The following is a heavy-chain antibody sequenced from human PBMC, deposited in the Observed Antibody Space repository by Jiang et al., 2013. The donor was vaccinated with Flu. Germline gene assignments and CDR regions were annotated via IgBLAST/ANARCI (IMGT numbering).Heavy chain of an antibody. J-gene: IGHJ4*02. V-gene: IGHV4-59*01. CDR2: VYYSGRT. Sequence: GLVKPSETLSLTCTVSGGSITHYYWTWIRQPPGKGLEWIGDVYYSGRTNYNPSLKSRVTISVDTSKNQFSLKLTSVTAADTAVYYCARAKQGYLADYWGQGTLVTVSS. D-gene: IGHD1-26*01. CDR3: ARAKQGYLADY. CDR1: GGSITHYY.